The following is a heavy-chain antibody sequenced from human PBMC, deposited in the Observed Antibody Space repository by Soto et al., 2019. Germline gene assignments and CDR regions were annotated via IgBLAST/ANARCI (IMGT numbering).Heavy chain of an antibody. Sequence: PSETLSLTCAVYGGSFSGYYWSWIRQPPGKGLEWIGEINHSGSTNYNPSLKSRVTISVDTSKNQFSLKLSSVTAADTAVYYCARGREYCSSTSCYLEVDWFDPWGQGTLVTVS. CDR1: GGSFSGYY. V-gene: IGHV4-34*01. J-gene: IGHJ5*02. CDR3: ARGREYCSSTSCYLEVDWFDP. D-gene: IGHD2-2*01. CDR2: INHSGST.